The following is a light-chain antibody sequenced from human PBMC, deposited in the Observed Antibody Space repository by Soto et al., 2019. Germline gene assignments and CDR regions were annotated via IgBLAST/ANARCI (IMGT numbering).Light chain of an antibody. CDR1: QILLHITGETF. J-gene: IGKJ5*01. Sequence: DVVMTQTPLSLSVAPGHPASISCNSIQILLHITGETFLFWYLQKPGPSPQLLIYEVSTRVSGVPDRFSGSGSGTDFTLEISRVETDDVGIYYCMQSTQLPPTFGQGTRLEIK. CDR3: MQSTQLPPT. V-gene: IGKV2D-29*02. CDR2: EVS.